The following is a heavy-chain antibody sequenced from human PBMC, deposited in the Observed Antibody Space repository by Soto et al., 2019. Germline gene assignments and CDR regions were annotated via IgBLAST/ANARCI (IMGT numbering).Heavy chain of an antibody. CDR1: GGTFSSYA. CDR3: STSWYSSGYGMDV. CDR2: FDPEDGET. Sequence: ASVKVSCKASGGTFSSYAISWVRQAPGKGLEWMGGFDPEDGETIYAQKFQGRVTMTEDTSTDTAYMELSSLRSEDTAVYYCSTSWYSSGYGMDVWGQGTTVTVSS. D-gene: IGHD6-19*01. V-gene: IGHV1-24*01. J-gene: IGHJ6*02.